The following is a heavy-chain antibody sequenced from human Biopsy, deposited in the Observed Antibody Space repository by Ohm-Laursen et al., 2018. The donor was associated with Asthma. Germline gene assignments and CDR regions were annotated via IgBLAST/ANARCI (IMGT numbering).Heavy chain of an antibody. J-gene: IGHJ4*02. CDR3: TRHNDY. Sequence: TQTLTLTYSFSGFSLSSSGANVNWIRQPPERALEWLARIDWEEDKFYSTSLRTRLTISKGSSEDQVVLTMTNMGPVDTATYYCTRHNDYWGPGILVTVSS. CDR1: GFSLSSSGAN. CDR2: IDWEEDK. V-gene: IGHV2-70*04. D-gene: IGHD1-14*01.